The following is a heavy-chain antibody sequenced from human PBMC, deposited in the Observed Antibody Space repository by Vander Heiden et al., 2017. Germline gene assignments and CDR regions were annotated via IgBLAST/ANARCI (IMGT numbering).Heavy chain of an antibody. Sequence: DAQLLESGGGLVQPGGSLRLSCAASGSTFSSYAMSWVRQAPGKGLEWVSAISGSGGSTYYADSVKGRFNISRDNSENTLYLRMNSLRAEDTAVYYCANRYCADYWGQGTLVTVSS. V-gene: IGHV3-23*01. J-gene: IGHJ4*02. CDR3: ANRYCADY. CDR2: ISGSGGST. CDR1: GSTFSSYA. D-gene: IGHD2-15*01.